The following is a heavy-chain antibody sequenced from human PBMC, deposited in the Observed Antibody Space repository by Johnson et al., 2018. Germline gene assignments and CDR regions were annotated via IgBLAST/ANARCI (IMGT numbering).Heavy chain of an antibody. D-gene: IGHD4/OR15-4a*01. CDR1: GFTFSSYW. CDR3: AKDIGLTMLPYSMDV. Sequence: VQLVQSGGGLVQPGGSLRLSCAASGFTFSSYWMSWVRQAPGKGLEWVANIKQDGSEKYYVDSVKGRFTIARDNSKNSLYLQMNSLRTEDTALYYCAKDIGLTMLPYSMDVWGQGTTVTVSS. J-gene: IGHJ6*02. V-gene: IGHV3-7*03. CDR2: IKQDGSEK.